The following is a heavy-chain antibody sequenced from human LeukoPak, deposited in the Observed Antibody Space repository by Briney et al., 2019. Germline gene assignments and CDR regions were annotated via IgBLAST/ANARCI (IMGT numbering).Heavy chain of an antibody. CDR1: GFTVSSNY. CDR3: ARDRRELLGVLDY. Sequence: PGGFLRLSCAASGFTVSSNYMSWVRQAPGKGLEWVSVIYSGGSTYYADSVKGRFTISRDNSKNTLYLQMNSLRAEDTAVYYCARDRRELLGVLDYWGQGTLVTVSS. V-gene: IGHV3-66*01. CDR2: IYSGGST. D-gene: IGHD1-26*01. J-gene: IGHJ4*02.